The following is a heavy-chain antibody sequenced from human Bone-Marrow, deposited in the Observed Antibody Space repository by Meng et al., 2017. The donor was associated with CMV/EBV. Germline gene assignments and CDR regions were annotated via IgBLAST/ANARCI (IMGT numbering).Heavy chain of an antibody. J-gene: IGHJ6*02. Sequence: ASVKVSCKASKYTFPGYYIHWMRQAPGQGLEWMGWIDPKRGGTSYAQKFQGRVTMTTDTSTSTAYMEMRSLRSDDTAVYYCARSGDGYSFGYYGMDVWGQGTTATVSS. CDR1: KYTFPGYY. CDR3: ARSGDGYSFGYYGMDV. V-gene: IGHV1-2*02. D-gene: IGHD5-24*01. CDR2: IDPKRGGT.